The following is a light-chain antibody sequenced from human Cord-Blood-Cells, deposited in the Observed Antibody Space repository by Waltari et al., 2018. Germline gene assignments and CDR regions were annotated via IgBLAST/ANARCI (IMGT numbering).Light chain of an antibody. J-gene: IGKJ3*01. CDR1: QSVSSY. CDR3: QQRSNWAFT. CDR2: DAS. V-gene: IGKV3-11*01. Sequence: EIVLTQSTATLSFSPGERDTLSCRASQSVSSYLAWHQQKPGQAPRLLIYDASKRATGIPARFSGSGSGTDFTLTISSLEPEDFAVYYCQQRSNWAFTFGPGTKVDIK.